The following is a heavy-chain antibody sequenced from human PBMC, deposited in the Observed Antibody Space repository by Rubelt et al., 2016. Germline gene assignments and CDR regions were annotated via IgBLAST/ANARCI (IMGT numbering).Heavy chain of an antibody. CDR3: ASQSSSGWYAFDI. CDR1: GGSFSGYY. D-gene: IGHD6-19*01. CDR2: IHHSGST. V-gene: IGHV4-34*01. J-gene: IGHJ3*02. Sequence: VQLQQLGAGLLKPSETLSLTCAVYGGSFSGYYWSWIRQPPGKGLEWIGEIHHSGSTNYNPSLKSRVTISVDTSTNQFSLKLSSVTAADTAVYYCASQSSSGWYAFDIWGQGTMVTVSS.